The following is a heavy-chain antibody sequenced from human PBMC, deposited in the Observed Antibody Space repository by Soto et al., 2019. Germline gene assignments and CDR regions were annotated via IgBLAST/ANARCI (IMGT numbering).Heavy chain of an antibody. CDR3: ARVYSRVADAPDPFEI. V-gene: IGHV3-33*01. D-gene: IGHD6-19*01. J-gene: IGHJ3*02. Sequence: PGGSLRLSCAACGFSFSSYGMHGVRQAPGKGLEWVAVIWYDGSNKYYADSVKGRFTISRDNSKNTLYLQMNSLRAEDTAVYYCARVYSRVADAPDPFEIWGQGTMVTVAS. CDR1: GFSFSSYG. CDR2: IWYDGSNK.